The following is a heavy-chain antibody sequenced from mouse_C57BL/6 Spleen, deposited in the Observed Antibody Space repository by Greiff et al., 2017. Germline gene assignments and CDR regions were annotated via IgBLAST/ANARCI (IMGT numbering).Heavy chain of an antibody. J-gene: IGHJ1*03. D-gene: IGHD1-1*01. CDR1: GYTFPSYW. Sequence: QVQLQQPGTELVKPGASVKLSCKASGYTFPSYWLHLVKQRPGQGLEWIGNINPSNGGTNYNEKFKSKATLTVDKSSSTAYMQLSSLTSEDSAVYYCARSDYYGSAWYFDVWGTGTTVTVSS. CDR3: ARSDYYGSAWYFDV. V-gene: IGHV1-53*01. CDR2: INPSNGGT.